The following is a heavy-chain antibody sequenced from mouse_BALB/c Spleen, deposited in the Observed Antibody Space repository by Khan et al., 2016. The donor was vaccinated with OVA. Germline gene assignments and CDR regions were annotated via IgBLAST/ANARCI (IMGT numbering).Heavy chain of an antibody. J-gene: IGHJ3*01. CDR3: TRRGSFGY. Sequence: QIQLVQSGPELKKPGETVKISCKASGYTFTDYSMHWVKQAPGKDLKWMGWINTETGETTYADDFKGRFAFSLEASARTAYLQINNLKNEDTATYFCTRRGSFGYWGQGTLVTVSA. CDR2: INTETGET. D-gene: IGHD3-1*01. V-gene: IGHV9-2-1*01. CDR1: GYTFTDYS.